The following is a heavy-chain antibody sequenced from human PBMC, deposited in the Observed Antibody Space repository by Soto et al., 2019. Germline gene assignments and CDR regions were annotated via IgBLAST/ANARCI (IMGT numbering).Heavy chain of an antibody. V-gene: IGHV1-2*04. Sequence: ASLKVSCKASGYPFTGYYIHWVRQAPGQGLEWMGWINPNSGGTNYAQKFQGWVTTTRDTSISTAYMELSRLRSDDTAVYYCARGGVVVAATRGVIGYYYYMDVWGKGTTVTVSS. CDR2: INPNSGGT. D-gene: IGHD2-15*01. CDR3: ARGGVVVAATRGVIGYYYYMDV. CDR1: GYPFTGYY. J-gene: IGHJ6*03.